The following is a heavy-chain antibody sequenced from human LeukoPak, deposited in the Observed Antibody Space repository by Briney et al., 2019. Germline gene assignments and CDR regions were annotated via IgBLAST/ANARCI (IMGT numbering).Heavy chain of an antibody. CDR2: ISSSSSYI. Sequence: GGSLRLSCAASGFTFSSYSMNWVRQAPGKGLEWVSSISSSSSYIYYADSVKGRFTISRDNAKNALYLQMNSLGAEDTAVYYCAKDLHYGSADYWGQGTLVTVSS. V-gene: IGHV3-21*01. D-gene: IGHD3-10*01. CDR1: GFTFSSYS. CDR3: AKDLHYGSADY. J-gene: IGHJ4*02.